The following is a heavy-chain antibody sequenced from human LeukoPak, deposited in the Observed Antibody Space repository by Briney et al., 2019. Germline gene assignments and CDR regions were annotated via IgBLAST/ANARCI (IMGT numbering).Heavy chain of an antibody. J-gene: IGHJ4*02. CDR1: GFTVSSSY. D-gene: IGHD1-1*01. CDR3: ARPNFYPDY. V-gene: IGHV3-7*01. Sequence: GGSLRLSCAATGFTVSSSYMSWVRQTPGKGLEWVANINQDGSETYYVDSVKGRFTISRDNAKDSLYLQMHSLRAEDTAVYYCARPNFYPDYWGQGTLVTVSS. CDR2: INQDGSET.